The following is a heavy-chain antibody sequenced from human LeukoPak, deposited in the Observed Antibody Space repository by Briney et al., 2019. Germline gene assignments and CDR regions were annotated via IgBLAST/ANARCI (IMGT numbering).Heavy chain of an antibody. J-gene: IGHJ4*02. CDR3: ASEDYGDYGSDY. CDR2: ISAYNGNT. Sequence: ASVKVSCKASGGTFSSYAISWVRQAPGQGLEWMGWISAYNGNTNYAQKLQGRVTMTTDTSTSTAYMELRSLRSDDTAVYYCASEDYGDYGSDYWGQGTLVTVSS. D-gene: IGHD4-17*01. V-gene: IGHV1-18*01. CDR1: GGTFSSYA.